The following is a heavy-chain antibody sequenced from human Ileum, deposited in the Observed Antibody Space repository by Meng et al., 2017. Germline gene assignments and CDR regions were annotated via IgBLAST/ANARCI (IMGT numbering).Heavy chain of an antibody. Sequence: QVQRNQWGAGLLKPSRPLSLPCSVFGGSFNDDYWSWVRQSPGKGLEWIGQIHHSGRTNYKSSLERRVTISVDTSKSQFSLKLTSVTAADTAMYYCARGPARETHDFDYWGQGALVTVSS. CDR3: ARGPARETHDFDY. CDR1: GGSFNDDY. D-gene: IGHD1-26*01. CDR2: IHHSGRT. J-gene: IGHJ4*02. V-gene: IGHV4-34*01.